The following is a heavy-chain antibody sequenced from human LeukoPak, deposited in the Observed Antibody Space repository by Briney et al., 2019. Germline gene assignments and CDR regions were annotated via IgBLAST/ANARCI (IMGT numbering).Heavy chain of an antibody. V-gene: IGHV4-34*01. CDR1: GGSFSGYY. CDR2: INHSGST. CDR3: ASRVNTAMVTTPFDY. Sequence: PSETLSLTCAVYGGSFSGYYWSWIRQPPGKGLEWMGEINHSGSTNYNPSLKSRVTISVDTSKNQFSLKLSSVTAADTAVYYCASRVNTAMVTTPFDYWGQGTLVTVSS. J-gene: IGHJ4*02. D-gene: IGHD5-18*01.